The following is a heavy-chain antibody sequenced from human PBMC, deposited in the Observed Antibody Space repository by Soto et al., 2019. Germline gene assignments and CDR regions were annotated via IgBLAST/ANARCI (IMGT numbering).Heavy chain of an antibody. V-gene: IGHV3-9*01. J-gene: IGHJ3*02. CDR2: ISWNSGSI. D-gene: IGHD1-26*01. CDR1: GFTFDDYA. CDR3: AKDSFWGSSGSYYAFDI. Sequence: GGSLRLSCAASGFTFDDYAMHWVRQAPGKGLEWVSGISWNSGSIGYADSVKGRFTISRDNAKNSLYLQMNSLRAEDTALYYCAKDSFWGSSGSYYAFDIWGQGTMVTVSS.